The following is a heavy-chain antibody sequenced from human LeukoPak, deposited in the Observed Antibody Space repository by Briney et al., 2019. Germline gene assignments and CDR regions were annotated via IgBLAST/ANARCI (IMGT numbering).Heavy chain of an antibody. V-gene: IGHV3-7*01. J-gene: IGHJ5*02. CDR2: MNQDGNEK. D-gene: IGHD3-9*01. Sequence: GGSLRLSCAASGFIFSDFWMTWVRQAPGKGLEWVANMNQDGNEKRYVDSVKGRFTISRDNARNLLFLQMNDMRVEDTGVYYCARDVDRRDDPWGQGILVTVSS. CDR3: ARDVDRRDDP. CDR1: GFIFSDFW.